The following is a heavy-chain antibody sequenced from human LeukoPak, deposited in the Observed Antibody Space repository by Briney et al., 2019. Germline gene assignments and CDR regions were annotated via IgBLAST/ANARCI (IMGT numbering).Heavy chain of an antibody. V-gene: IGHV3-23*01. CDR2: ISGRSGDT. D-gene: IGHD3-10*01. CDR3: APYEGIGAR. J-gene: IGHJ4*02. Sequence: SWVRQAPGKGLEWVSAISGRSGDTYYAASVKGRFTISRDNSKNTLYLQMNTLRAEDTAVYYCAPYEGIGARGGQGTLVTVSS.